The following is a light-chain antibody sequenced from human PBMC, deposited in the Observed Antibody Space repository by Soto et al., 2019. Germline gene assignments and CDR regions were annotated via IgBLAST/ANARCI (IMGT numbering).Light chain of an antibody. V-gene: IGLV1-47*01. CDR1: SSNIGSHY. CDR3: AAWDNSLSGAL. J-gene: IGLJ7*01. Sequence: QAVVAQPPSASGTPGQRVTISCSGSSSNIGSHYVYWYQQLPGTAPKLLIYKTDQRPSGVPDRFSGSKSGTSASLAISGLRSEDEADYYCAAWDNSLSGALFGGGTQLTVL. CDR2: KTD.